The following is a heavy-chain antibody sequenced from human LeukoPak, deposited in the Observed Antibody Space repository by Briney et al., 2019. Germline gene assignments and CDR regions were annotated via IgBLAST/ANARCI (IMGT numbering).Heavy chain of an antibody. D-gene: IGHD6-13*01. J-gene: IGHJ4*02. CDR2: INSDGSST. CDR3: ARALRYSSPFDY. V-gene: IGHV3-74*01. CDR1: GFTFSSYW. Sequence: PGGSLRLSCAASGFTFSSYWMHWVRQAPGKGLVWVSRINSDGSSTSYADSVKGRFTISRDNPKNTLYLQMNSLRAEDTAVYYCARALRYSSPFDYWGQGTLVTVSS.